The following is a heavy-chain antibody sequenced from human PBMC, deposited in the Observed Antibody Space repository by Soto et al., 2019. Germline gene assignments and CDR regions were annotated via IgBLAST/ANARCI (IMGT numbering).Heavy chain of an antibody. Sequence: QVQLVQSGAEVKKPGSSVKVSCKASGDTFSFYSINWVRQAPGLGLEWMGRINPILRMSNYAQRFQGRVTMTADKSTSTAYMELSNLRSEDTAMYYCASSYGSGYRAFDYWGQGALVTVSS. CDR1: GDTFSFYS. CDR2: INPILRMS. V-gene: IGHV1-69*02. CDR3: ASSYGSGYRAFDY. D-gene: IGHD3-10*01. J-gene: IGHJ4*02.